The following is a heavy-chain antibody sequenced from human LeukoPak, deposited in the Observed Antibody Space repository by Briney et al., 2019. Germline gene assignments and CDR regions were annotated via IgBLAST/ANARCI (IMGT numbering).Heavy chain of an antibody. Sequence: SETLSLTCAVSGGSISSGGYSWSWIRQPPGKGLEWIGYIYHSGSTHYNPSLKSRVTISVDRSKNQFSLKLSSVTAADTAVYYCARSGYGDYGLDYWGQGTLVTVSS. J-gene: IGHJ4*02. D-gene: IGHD4-17*01. V-gene: IGHV4-30-2*01. CDR2: IYHSGST. CDR1: GGSISSGGYS. CDR3: ARSGYGDYGLDY.